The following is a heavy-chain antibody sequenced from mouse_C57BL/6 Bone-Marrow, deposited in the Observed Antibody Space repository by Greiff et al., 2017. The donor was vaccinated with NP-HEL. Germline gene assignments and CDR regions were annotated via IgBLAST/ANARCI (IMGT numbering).Heavy chain of an antibody. J-gene: IGHJ4*01. CDR3: ARGVDAVDY. V-gene: IGHV1-61*01. CDR1: GYTFTSYW. CDR2: IYPSDSET. D-gene: IGHD1-1*01. Sequence: VKLQQPGAELVRPGSSVKLSCKASGYTFTSYWMDWVKQRPGQGLEWIGNIYPSDSETHYNQKFKDKATLTVDKSSSTAYMQLSSLTSEDSAVYYCARGVDAVDYWGQGTSVTVSS.